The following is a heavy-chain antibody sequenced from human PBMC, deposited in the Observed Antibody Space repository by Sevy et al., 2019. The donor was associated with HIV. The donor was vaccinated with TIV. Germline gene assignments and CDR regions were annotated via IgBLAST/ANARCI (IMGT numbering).Heavy chain of an antibody. J-gene: IGHJ6*03. CDR1: GFTFSNAW. Sequence: GGSLRLSCAASGFTFSNAWMSWVRQAPGKGLEWVGRTKRKTDGGTKDYAAPLKCIFTISRVDSEIRLYLQMNSLKTEDTAVYYCTTYWPSSGTLGSGYMDVWGKGTTVTVSS. V-gene: IGHV3-15*01. CDR2: TKRKTDGGTK. D-gene: IGHD1-26*01. CDR3: TTYWPSSGTLGSGYMDV.